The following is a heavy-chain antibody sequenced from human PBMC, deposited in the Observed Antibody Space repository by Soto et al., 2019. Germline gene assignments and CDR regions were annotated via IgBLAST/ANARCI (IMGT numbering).Heavy chain of an antibody. CDR2: IYTSGST. J-gene: IGHJ6*02. Sequence: SETLSLACTVSCGSISSYYWSWIRQPAGKGLEWIGRIYTSGSTNYNPSLKSRVTMSVDTSKNQFSLKLSSVTAADTAVYYCARGEHVLRFLEWLSPDYYYYGMDVWGQGTTVTVSS. CDR1: CGSISSYY. V-gene: IGHV4-4*07. CDR3: ARGEHVLRFLEWLSPDYYYYGMDV. D-gene: IGHD3-3*01.